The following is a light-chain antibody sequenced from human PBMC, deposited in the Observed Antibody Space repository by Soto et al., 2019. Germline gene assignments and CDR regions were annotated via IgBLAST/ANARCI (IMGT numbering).Light chain of an antibody. CDR1: SSDVGGYNY. J-gene: IGLJ1*01. CDR2: DVS. V-gene: IGLV2-14*01. Sequence: QSALTQPASVSGSPGQSITISCTGTSSDVGGYNYVSWYQQHPGKAPKLMIYDVSNRPSGVSNRFSGSKSGNTASLTISGLQAEDEADYYCSSYTSSSTPDVFRTGTKVTVL. CDR3: SSYTSSSTPDV.